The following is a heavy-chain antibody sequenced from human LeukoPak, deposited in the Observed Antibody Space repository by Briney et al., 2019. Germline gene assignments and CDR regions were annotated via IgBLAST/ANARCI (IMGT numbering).Heavy chain of an antibody. CDR1: GFTFSTYA. CDR2: ISSDGNKK. CDR3: ARDPKYSGSTGYFDY. V-gene: IGHV3-30*10. J-gene: IGHJ4*02. Sequence: PGGSLRLSCAASGFTFSTYAMHWVRQAPGKGLEWVAVISSDGNKKFYTDSVKGRFTISRDNSKNTLYLQMNSLRAEDTAVYYCARDPKYSGSTGYFDYWGQGTLVTVSS. D-gene: IGHD1-26*01.